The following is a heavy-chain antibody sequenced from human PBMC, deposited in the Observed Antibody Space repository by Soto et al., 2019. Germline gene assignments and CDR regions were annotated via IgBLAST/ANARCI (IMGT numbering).Heavy chain of an antibody. J-gene: IGHJ6*02. CDR3: ARGSGTTPQSSYYYGMDV. D-gene: IGHD1-7*01. Sequence: SVKVSCKASGGTFSSYAISWVRQAPGQGLEWMGGIIPIFGTANYAQKFQGRVTITADESTSTAYMELSSLRSEDTAVYYCARGSGTTPQSSYYYGMDVWGQGTTVTVSS. V-gene: IGHV1-69*13. CDR1: GGTFSSYA. CDR2: IIPIFGTA.